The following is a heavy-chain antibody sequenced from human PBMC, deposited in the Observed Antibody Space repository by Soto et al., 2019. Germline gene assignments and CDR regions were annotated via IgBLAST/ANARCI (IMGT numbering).Heavy chain of an antibody. J-gene: IGHJ6*02. CDR2: IYPGDSDT. V-gene: IGHV5-51*01. CDR1: GYSFTSDW. CDR3: ARRFSSIFEGKEGYYGMDV. D-gene: IGHD3-9*01. Sequence: PGESLKISCKGSGYSFTSDWIGWVRQMPGKGLEWMGIIYPGDSDTRYSPSFQGQVTISADKSISTAYLQWSSLKASDTAMYYCARRFSSIFEGKEGYYGMDVWGQGTTVTVSS.